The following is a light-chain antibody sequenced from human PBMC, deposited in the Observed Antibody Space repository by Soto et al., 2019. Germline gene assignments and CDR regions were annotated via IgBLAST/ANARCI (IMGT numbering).Light chain of an antibody. Sequence: DIVMTQSPLSLPVTPGQPASISCRSSQSLLHSNGYTYLDWYRQKPGQSPQLLIYLGSNRASGVPDRFSGSGSGTDFTLKISRVEAEDVGVYYCMQAVQSPLTFGGGTKVDIK. V-gene: IGKV2-28*01. CDR2: LGS. CDR1: QSLLHSNGYTY. CDR3: MQAVQSPLT. J-gene: IGKJ4*01.